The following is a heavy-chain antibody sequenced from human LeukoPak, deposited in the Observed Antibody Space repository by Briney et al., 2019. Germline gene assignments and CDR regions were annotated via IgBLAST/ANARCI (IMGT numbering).Heavy chain of an antibody. CDR3: ARGGDIPNL. D-gene: IGHD5-12*01. V-gene: IGHV3-30*03. Sequence: PGGSLRLSCTASGFTFSSYGMHWVRQAPGKGLEWVAVISYDGSNKYYADSVKGRFTISRDNSKNTLYLQMNSLRAEDTAVYYCARGGDIPNLWGRGTLVTVSS. CDR2: ISYDGSNK. J-gene: IGHJ2*01. CDR1: GFTFSSYG.